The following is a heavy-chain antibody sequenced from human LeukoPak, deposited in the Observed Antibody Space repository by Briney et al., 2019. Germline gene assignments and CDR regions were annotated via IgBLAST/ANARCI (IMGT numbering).Heavy chain of an antibody. Sequence: GGSLRLSCVASGFTFRNHGMHWVRQAPGKGLEWVAVIWYDGSNKYYADSVKGRFTISRDNSKNTVYLQMNSPRAEDTAVYYCARDLRSVILDFWGQGTVVTVSS. CDR2: IWYDGSNK. CDR1: GFTFRNHG. J-gene: IGHJ4*02. V-gene: IGHV3-33*01. CDR3: ARDLRSVILDF. D-gene: IGHD2-21*01.